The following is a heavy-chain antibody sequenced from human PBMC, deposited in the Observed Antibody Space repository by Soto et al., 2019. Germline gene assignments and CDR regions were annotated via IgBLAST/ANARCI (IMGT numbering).Heavy chain of an antibody. J-gene: IGHJ3*02. V-gene: IGHV3-30-3*01. CDR3: ATDREDTAMEDAAFDI. CDR1: GFTFSSYA. Sequence: QVQLVESGGGVVQPGRSLRLSCAASGFTFSSYAMHWVRQAPGKGLAWVAVISYDGSNKYYADSVKGRFTNSRDNSTTTLYLQMNSLRAEDTAVYYCATDREDTAMEDAAFDIWGQGTMVTVSS. D-gene: IGHD5-18*01. CDR2: ISYDGSNK.